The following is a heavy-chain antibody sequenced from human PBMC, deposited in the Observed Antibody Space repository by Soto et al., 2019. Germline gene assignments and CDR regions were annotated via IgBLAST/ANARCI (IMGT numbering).Heavy chain of an antibody. V-gene: IGHV3-30-3*01. D-gene: IGHD2-2*01. J-gene: IGHJ4*02. CDR2: ISYDGSNK. CDR3: ARGPSSLTRFDY. CDR1: GFTFSIYA. Sequence: GGSLRLSCAASGFTFSIYAMHWVRQAPGKGLEWVAVISYDGSNKYYADSVKGRFTISRDNSKNTLYLRMNSLRAEDTAVYYCARGPSSLTRFDYWGQGTLVTVSS.